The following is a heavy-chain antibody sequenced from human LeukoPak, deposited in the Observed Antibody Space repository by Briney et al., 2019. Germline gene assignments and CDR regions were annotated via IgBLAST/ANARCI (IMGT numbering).Heavy chain of an antibody. CDR1: GDSISSRTNY. Sequence: SETLSLTCPVSGDSISSRTNYWGWVRQPPGKGLEWIGCIYYNGNTYYNPSLRSRVTISLDTSKNQFSLKLTSVTAADTAVYYCGRVRKSDTAIDYWGQGTLVTVSS. D-gene: IGHD3-22*01. V-gene: IGHV4-39*07. CDR2: IYYNGNT. CDR3: GRVRKSDTAIDY. J-gene: IGHJ4*02.